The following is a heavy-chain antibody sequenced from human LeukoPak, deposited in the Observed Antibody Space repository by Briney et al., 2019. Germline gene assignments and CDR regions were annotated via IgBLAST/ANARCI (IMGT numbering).Heavy chain of an antibody. CDR2: INTNTGNP. CDR3: ARVAILWFGEYAPRGAFDI. D-gene: IGHD3-10*01. Sequence: ASVKVSCKASGYTFTGYYMHWVRQAPGQGLEWMGWINTNTGNPTYAQGFTGRFVFSLDTSVSTAYLQISSLKAEDTAVYYCARVAILWFGEYAPRGAFDIWGQGTMVTVSS. V-gene: IGHV7-4-1*02. CDR1: GYTFTGYY. J-gene: IGHJ3*02.